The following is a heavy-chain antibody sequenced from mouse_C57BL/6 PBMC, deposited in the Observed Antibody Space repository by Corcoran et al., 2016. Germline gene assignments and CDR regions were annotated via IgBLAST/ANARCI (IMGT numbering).Heavy chain of an antibody. CDR1: GYTFTDYY. V-gene: IGHV1-26*01. Sequence: EVQLQQSGPELVKPGASVKISCKASGYTFTDYYMNWVKQSHGKSLEWIGDINPNNGGTSYNQKFKGKATLTVDKSSSTAYMELRSLTSEYSAVYYCAREAGTDAMDYWGQGTSVTVSS. D-gene: IGHD4-1*01. J-gene: IGHJ4*01. CDR2: INPNNGGT. CDR3: AREAGTDAMDY.